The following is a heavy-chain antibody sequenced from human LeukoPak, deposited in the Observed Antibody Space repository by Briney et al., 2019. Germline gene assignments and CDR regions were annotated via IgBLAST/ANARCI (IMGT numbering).Heavy chain of an antibody. Sequence: GGSLRLSCAASGFTFSSYAMHWVRQAPGKGLEWVAVIPYDGSNKYYADSVKGRFTISRDNSKNTLYLQMNSLRAEDTAVYYCARDPDYYDSSGIGDYWGQGTLVTVSS. CDR1: GFTFSSYA. J-gene: IGHJ4*02. D-gene: IGHD3-22*01. V-gene: IGHV3-30-3*01. CDR2: IPYDGSNK. CDR3: ARDPDYYDSSGIGDY.